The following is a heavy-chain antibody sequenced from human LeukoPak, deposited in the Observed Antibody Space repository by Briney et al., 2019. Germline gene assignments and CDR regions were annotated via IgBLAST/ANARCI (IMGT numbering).Heavy chain of an antibody. CDR1: GGSFSGYY. Sequence: SETLSLTCAVYGGSFSGYYWSWIRQPPGKGLEWIGEINHSGSTNYNPSLKSRATISVDTSKNQFSLKLSSVTAADTAVYYCARVARQGYYFDYWGQGTLVTVSS. V-gene: IGHV4-34*01. CDR2: INHSGST. J-gene: IGHJ4*02. CDR3: ARVARQGYYFDY.